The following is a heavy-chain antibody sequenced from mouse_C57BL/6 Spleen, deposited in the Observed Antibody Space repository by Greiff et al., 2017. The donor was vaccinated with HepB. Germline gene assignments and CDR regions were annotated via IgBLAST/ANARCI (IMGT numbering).Heavy chain of an antibody. CDR3: AREYYYGSSAIDY. J-gene: IGHJ2*01. CDR2: ISDGGSYT. Sequence: EVQLVESGGGLVKPGGSLKLSCAASGFTFSSYAMSWVRQTPEKRLEWVATISDGGSYTYYPDNVKGRFTIARDNAKNNLYLQMSHLKSEDTAMYYCAREYYYGSSAIDYWGQRTTLTVSS. V-gene: IGHV5-4*01. D-gene: IGHD1-1*01. CDR1: GFTFSSYA.